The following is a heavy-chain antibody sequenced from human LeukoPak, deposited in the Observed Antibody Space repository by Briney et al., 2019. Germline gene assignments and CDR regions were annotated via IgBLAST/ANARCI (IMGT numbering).Heavy chain of an antibody. Sequence: MPSETLSLTCTVSGDSIYSYYWSRIRRPAGKGLEWIGRINTSGSTAYNPSLKSRVTMSVDPPKNQFSLKLASVTAADTAVYYCARSYGSGNYFDYWGQGTLVTVSS. J-gene: IGHJ4*02. D-gene: IGHD3-10*01. V-gene: IGHV4-4*07. CDR2: INTSGST. CDR1: GDSIYSYY. CDR3: ARSYGSGNYFDY.